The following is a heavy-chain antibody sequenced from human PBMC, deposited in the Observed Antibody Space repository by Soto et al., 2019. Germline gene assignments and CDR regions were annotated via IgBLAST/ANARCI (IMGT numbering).Heavy chain of an antibody. Sequence: QVQLVQSGAEVKKRGSSVKVSCKASGGTFGSYAISWVRQAPGQGLEWMGGIIPIPGTANYAQKFQGRVTIAADESTSTAYMELSSLRSEDTAVYYCARSQGSSTSLEIYYYYYYGMDVWGQGTTVTVSS. CDR1: GGTFGSYA. D-gene: IGHD2-2*01. CDR2: IIPIPGTA. CDR3: ARSQGSSTSLEIYYYYYYGMDV. V-gene: IGHV1-69*01. J-gene: IGHJ6*02.